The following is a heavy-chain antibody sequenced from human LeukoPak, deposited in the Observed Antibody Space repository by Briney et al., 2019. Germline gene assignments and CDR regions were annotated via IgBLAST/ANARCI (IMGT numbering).Heavy chain of an antibody. J-gene: IGHJ5*02. CDR2: INPNSGVT. D-gene: IGHD2-15*01. CDR1: GYTFTAYY. V-gene: IGHV1-2*02. CDR3: ARDSRGFSVDP. Sequence: ASVKVSCKASGYTFTAYYMHWVRQAPGQGLEWMGWINPNSGVTNYAQKFQGRVTMTRYTSISTAYMELSRLTSDYTAVYYCARDSRGFSVDPWGQGTLVTVSS.